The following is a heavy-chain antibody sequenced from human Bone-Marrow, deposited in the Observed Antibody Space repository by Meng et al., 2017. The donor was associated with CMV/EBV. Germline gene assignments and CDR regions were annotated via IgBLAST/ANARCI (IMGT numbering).Heavy chain of an antibody. CDR2: IIPIFGAA. Sequence: SVKVSCKASGGTFSSYAISWVRQAPGQGLEWMGGIIPIFGAANYAQRFQGRVTITTDESTNTAYMELSSLRSEDTAVYYCARGRYKHDFWSGYYNNWFDPWGQGTLVTVSS. V-gene: IGHV1-69*05. J-gene: IGHJ5*02. CDR1: GGTFSSYA. CDR3: ARGRYKHDFWSGYYNNWFDP. D-gene: IGHD3-3*01.